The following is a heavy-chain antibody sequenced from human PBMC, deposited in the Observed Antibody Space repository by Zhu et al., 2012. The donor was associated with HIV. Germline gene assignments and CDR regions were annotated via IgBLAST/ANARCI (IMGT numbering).Heavy chain of an antibody. CDR3: ARADGSGTYYYYYMDV. D-gene: IGHD3-10*01. V-gene: IGHV4-30-4*08. CDR1: GGSISSGDYY. Sequence: QVQLQESGPGLVKPSQTLSLTCTVSGGSISSGDYYWSWIRQPPGKGLEWIAYIHHSGTTYYNPSLKSRLSISIDTSKNQFSLRLSSVSAADTAVYFCARADGSGTYYYYYMDVWGTKGTTVTV. CDR2: IHHSGTT. J-gene: IGHJ6*03.